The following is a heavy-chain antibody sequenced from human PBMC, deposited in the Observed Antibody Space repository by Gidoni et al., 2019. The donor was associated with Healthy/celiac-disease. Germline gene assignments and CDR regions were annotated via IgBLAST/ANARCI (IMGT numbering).Heavy chain of an antibody. CDR3: ASHVDTAMVPFDY. Sequence: QLQLQESGPGLVKPSETLSLTCTVSGGSISSSSYYWGWIRQPPGKGLEWIGSIYYSGSTYYNPSLKSRVTISVDTSKNQFSLKLSSVTAADTAVYYCASHVDTAMVPFDYWGQGTLVTVSS. CDR1: GGSISSSSYY. D-gene: IGHD5-18*01. J-gene: IGHJ4*02. CDR2: IYYSGST. V-gene: IGHV4-39*01.